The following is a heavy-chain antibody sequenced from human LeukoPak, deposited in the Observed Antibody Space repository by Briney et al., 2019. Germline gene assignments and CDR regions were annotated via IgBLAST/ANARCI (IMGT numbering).Heavy chain of an antibody. CDR1: GFTFSAYA. V-gene: IGHV3-30*18. CDR3: AKNLMIRGPPGE. Sequence: PGGSLRLSCEASGFTFSAYAMTWVRQAPGRGLEWVAVISSDGSEKYYAESVKGRFTISRDNSKNTAFLQMNSLRAEDTAVFYCAKNLMIRGPPGEWGQGTLVTVSS. D-gene: IGHD3-10*01. CDR2: ISSDGSEK. J-gene: IGHJ4*02.